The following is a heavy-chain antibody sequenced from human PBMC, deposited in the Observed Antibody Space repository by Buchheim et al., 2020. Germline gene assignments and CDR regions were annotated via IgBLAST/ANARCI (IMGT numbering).Heavy chain of an antibody. CDR1: GGSLSDYY. CDR3: ARRGWDGDWFDP. D-gene: IGHD6-19*01. CDR2: INHSGST. V-gene: IGHV4-34*01. J-gene: IGHJ5*02. Sequence: QVQLQQWGAGLLKPSETLSLTCGVYGGSLSDYYWSWIRQPPGKGLEWIGEINHSGSTNYSPSLKSRFTISIDTSKKQFSLRLSSVTAADTAVYFCARRGWDGDWFDPWGQGSLVTVSS.